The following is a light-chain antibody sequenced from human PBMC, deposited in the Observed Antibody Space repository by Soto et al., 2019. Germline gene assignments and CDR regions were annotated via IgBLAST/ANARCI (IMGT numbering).Light chain of an antibody. J-gene: IGKJ1*01. Sequence: EIVLTQSPGTLSLSPGERATLSCRASQSVSSNSLAWYQQRPGQAPRLLIYGASSRATGIPDRFSGSGSGTDFTLTISRLEPEDFAVYYCQQYGSSPNTFGQGTKVEIK. CDR3: QQYGSSPNT. V-gene: IGKV3-20*01. CDR1: QSVSSNS. CDR2: GAS.